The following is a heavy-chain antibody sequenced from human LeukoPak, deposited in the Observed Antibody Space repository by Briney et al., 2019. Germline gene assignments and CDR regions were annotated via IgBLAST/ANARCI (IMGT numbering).Heavy chain of an antibody. V-gene: IGHV1-18*01. J-gene: IGHJ4*02. CDR2: ISAYNGNT. D-gene: IGHD2-15*01. Sequence: VASVKVSCKASGYSVTSYGISWVRQAPGQGLEWMGWISAYNGNTNYAQRLQGRVTMTTDTSTSTAYMELRSLTSDDTAVYYCARVPSGGPFDYWGQGTLVTVSS. CDR1: GYSVTSYG. CDR3: ARVPSGGPFDY.